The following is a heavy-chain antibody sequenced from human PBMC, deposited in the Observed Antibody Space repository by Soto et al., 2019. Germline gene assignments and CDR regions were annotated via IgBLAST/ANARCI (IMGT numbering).Heavy chain of an antibody. J-gene: IGHJ6*02. D-gene: IGHD2-15*01. V-gene: IGHV3-21*01. Sequence: EVQLVESGGGLVKPGGSLRLSCAASGFNFNSYTINCVRQAPGKRLEWLSSISSSGYIFSTDSVRGRFTISRDNAKNSVYLQINRRRAEDTAVYFCARDCSGGSCYPGMDVWGQGTTVTVSS. CDR1: GFNFNSYT. CDR3: ARDCSGGSCYPGMDV. CDR2: ISSSGYI.